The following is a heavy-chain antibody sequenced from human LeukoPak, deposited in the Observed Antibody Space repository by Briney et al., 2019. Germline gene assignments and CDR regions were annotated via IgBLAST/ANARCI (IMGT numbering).Heavy chain of an antibody. CDR3: AREKPASVGATAFDY. J-gene: IGHJ4*02. CDR1: GYTFTSYY. V-gene: IGHV1-46*01. Sequence: GASVKVSCKASGYTFTSYYMHWVRQAPGQGLEWMGIINPSGGSTSYAQKFQGRVTMTRDMSTSTVYMELSSLRSEDTAVYYCAREKPASVGATAFDYWGQGTLVTVSS. D-gene: IGHD1-26*01. CDR2: INPSGGST.